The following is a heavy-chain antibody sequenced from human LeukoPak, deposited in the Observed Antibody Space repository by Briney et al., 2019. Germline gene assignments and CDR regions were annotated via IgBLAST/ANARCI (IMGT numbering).Heavy chain of an antibody. J-gene: IGHJ5*02. CDR1: GGSISSYY. Sequence: PSETLSLTCTVSGGSISSYYWSWTRQPPGKGLEWIGYIYYSGSTNYNPSLKSRVTISVDTSKNQFSPKLSSVTAADTAVYYCARQAGGWFDPWGQGTLVTVSS. V-gene: IGHV4-59*08. D-gene: IGHD3-10*01. CDR3: ARQAGGWFDP. CDR2: IYYSGST.